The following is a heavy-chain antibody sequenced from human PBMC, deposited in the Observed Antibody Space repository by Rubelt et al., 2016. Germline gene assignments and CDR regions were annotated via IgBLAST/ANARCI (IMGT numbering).Heavy chain of an antibody. CDR3: ARGSSDVVVTAIGY. CDR2: IWYDGSNK. J-gene: IGHJ4*02. D-gene: IGHD2-21*02. Sequence: KGLEWVAVIWYDGSNKYYADSVKGRFTISRDNSKNTLYLQMNSLRAEDTAVYYCARGSSDVVVTAIGYWGQGTLVTVSS. V-gene: IGHV3-33*01.